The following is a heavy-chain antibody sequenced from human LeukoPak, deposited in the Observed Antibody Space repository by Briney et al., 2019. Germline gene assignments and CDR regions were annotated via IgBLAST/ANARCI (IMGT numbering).Heavy chain of an antibody. CDR2: ISYSGNT. J-gene: IGHJ4*02. CDR3: ARSWSYYTQLDY. V-gene: IGHV4-39*07. Sequence: SETLSLTCTVSGDSIINTNYYWGWIRQPPGEGLEWFGSISYSGNTYYNPSLKTRITISVDTSKNQFSLKLSSATAADTAVYYCARSWSYYTQLDYWGQGTLVTVSS. CDR1: GDSIINTNYY. D-gene: IGHD1-26*01.